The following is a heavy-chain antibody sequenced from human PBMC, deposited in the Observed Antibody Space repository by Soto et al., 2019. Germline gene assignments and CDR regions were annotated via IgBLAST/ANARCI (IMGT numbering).Heavy chain of an antibody. CDR3: AKDTSRIAARPDY. CDR2: ISGSGGST. Sequence: EVQLLESGGGLVQPGGSLRLSCSASGFTFSSYAMSWVRQAPGKGLEWVSAISGSGGSTYYADSVKGRFTTSRDNSKNTLYMQMNSLRAEDTAVYYCAKDTSRIAARPDYWGQGSLVTVSS. J-gene: IGHJ4*02. CDR1: GFTFSSYA. D-gene: IGHD6-6*01. V-gene: IGHV3-23*01.